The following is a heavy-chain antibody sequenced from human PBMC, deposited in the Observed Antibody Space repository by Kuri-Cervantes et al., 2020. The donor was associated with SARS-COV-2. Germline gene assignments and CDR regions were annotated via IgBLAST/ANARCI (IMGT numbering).Heavy chain of an antibody. CDR2: IYYSGST. V-gene: IGHV4-59*08. CDR1: GGSFSGYY. J-gene: IGHJ4*02. CDR3: ARVEDTVTTKGYYFDY. D-gene: IGHD4-17*01. Sequence: GSLRLSCAVYGGSFSGYYWSWIRQPPGKGLEWIGYIYYSGSTNYNPSLKSRVTISVDTSKNQFSLKLSSVTAADTAVYYCARVEDTVTTKGYYFDYWGQGTLVTVSS.